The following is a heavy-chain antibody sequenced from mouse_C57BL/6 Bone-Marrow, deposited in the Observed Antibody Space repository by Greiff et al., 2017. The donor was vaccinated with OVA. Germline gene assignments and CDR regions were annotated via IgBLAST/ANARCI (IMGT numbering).Heavy chain of an antibody. CDR1: GFTFSSYG. D-gene: IGHD2-4*01. J-gene: IGHJ4*01. CDR2: ISSCGSYT. V-gene: IGHV5-6*01. Sequence: EVKLVESGGDLVKPGGSLKLSCAASGFTFSSYGMSWVRQTPDKRLEWVATISSCGSYTYYPDSLQGRFTISRDNARNTLYLQMSSLKSDDTAMYYCARDYDYDGYYAMDYWGQGTSVTVSS. CDR3: ARDYDYDGYYAMDY.